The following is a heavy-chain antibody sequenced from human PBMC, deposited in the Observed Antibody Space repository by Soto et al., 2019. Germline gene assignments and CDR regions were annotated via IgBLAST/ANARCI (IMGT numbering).Heavy chain of an antibody. J-gene: IGHJ6*02. Sequence: PSETLSLTCAVSGGSISSGGYSWSWIRQPPGKGLEWIGYIYHSGSTYYNPSLKSRVTISVDTSKNQFSLKLNSVTAADTAVYYCARDLWGYCGTDCYPLDVWGQGTTVT. V-gene: IGHV4-30-2*01. CDR3: ARDLWGYCGTDCYPLDV. CDR1: GGSISSGGYS. CDR2: IYHSGST. D-gene: IGHD2-21*02.